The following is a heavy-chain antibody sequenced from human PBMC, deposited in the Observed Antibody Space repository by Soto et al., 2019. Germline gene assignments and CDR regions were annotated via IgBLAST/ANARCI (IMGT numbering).Heavy chain of an antibody. Sequence: ASVTLSLTCTGSGGAMRWVYWSWIRQPPGKGLEWIGYIYYSGSTNYNPSLKSRVTISVDTSKNQFSLKMSSVTAADTAVYYCARLYGLDAFDIWGQGTMVTVSS. J-gene: IGHJ3*02. CDR3: ARLYGLDAFDI. D-gene: IGHD3-16*02. CDR1: GGAMRWVY. CDR2: IYYSGST. V-gene: IGHV4-59*08.